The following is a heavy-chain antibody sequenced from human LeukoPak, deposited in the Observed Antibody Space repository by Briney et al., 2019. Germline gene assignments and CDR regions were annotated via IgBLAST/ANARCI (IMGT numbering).Heavy chain of an antibody. J-gene: IGHJ6*03. CDR2: ISGSGGST. CDR1: GFTFTDYY. D-gene: IGHD2-2*01. CDR3: AKDALERYQLLLDYYYYYYMDV. V-gene: IGHV3-23*01. Sequence: GGSLRLSCAASGFTFTDYYMSWIRQAPGKGLEWVSAISGSGGSTYYADSVKGRFTISRDNSKNTLYLQMNSLRAEDTAVYYCAKDALERYQLLLDYYYYYYMDVWGKGTTVTVSS.